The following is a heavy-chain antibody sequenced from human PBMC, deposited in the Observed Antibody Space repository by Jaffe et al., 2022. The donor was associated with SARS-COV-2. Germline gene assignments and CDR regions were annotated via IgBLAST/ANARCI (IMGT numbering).Heavy chain of an antibody. CDR3: AHLLPGIAAAATRHNWFDP. J-gene: IGHJ5*02. CDR1: GFSLSTSGVG. CDR2: IYWDDDK. Sequence: QITLKESGPTLVKPTQTLTLTCTFSGFSLSTSGVGVGWIRQPPGKALEWLALIYWDDDKRYSPSLKSRLTITKDTSKNQVVLTMTNMDPVDTATYYCAHLLPGIAAAATRHNWFDPWGQGTLVTVSS. D-gene: IGHD6-13*01. V-gene: IGHV2-5*02.